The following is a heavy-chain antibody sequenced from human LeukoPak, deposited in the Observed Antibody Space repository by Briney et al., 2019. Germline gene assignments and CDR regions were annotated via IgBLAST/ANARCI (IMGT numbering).Heavy chain of an antibody. D-gene: IGHD6-19*01. Sequence: PLQTLSLTCAVSGGSLSSGGYSWSWIRQPPGKGLEWIGCIYHSGSTYYNPSLKSRVTISVDRSKNQFSLKLSSVTAADTAVYYLASGKGCSGWYYFDYWGQGTLGNGSS. CDR2: IYHSGST. CDR3: ASGKGCSGWYYFDY. V-gene: IGHV4-30-2*02. J-gene: IGHJ4*02. CDR1: GGSLSSGGYS.